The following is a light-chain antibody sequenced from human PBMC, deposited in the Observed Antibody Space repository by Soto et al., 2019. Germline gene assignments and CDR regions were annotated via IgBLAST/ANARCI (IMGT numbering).Light chain of an antibody. J-gene: IGKJ2*01. CDR1: QSVTNNF. Sequence: ENVLTQSPGTLSLSPGERATLSCRASQSVTNNFFAWYQQKPGQAPRLLIYGISSRATGIPDRFSGSGYGTDFTLTISRLEPEDFVVYYCQQYITFPHTFGQGTKLEVK. V-gene: IGKV3-20*01. CDR3: QQYITFPHT. CDR2: GIS.